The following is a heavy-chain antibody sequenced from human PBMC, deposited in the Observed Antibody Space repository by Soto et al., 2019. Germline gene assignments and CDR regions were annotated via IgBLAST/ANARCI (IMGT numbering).Heavy chain of an antibody. CDR1: GGTFSSYA. J-gene: IGHJ6*02. CDR3: ARGDCSSTSCYGMDV. D-gene: IGHD2-2*01. Sequence: SVKVSCRASGGTFSSYAISWVRQAPGQGLEWMGGIIPIFGTANYAQKFQGRVTITADESTSTAYMELSSLRSEDTAVYYCARGDCSSTSCYGMDVWGQGTTVTVSS. CDR2: IIPIFGTA. V-gene: IGHV1-69*13.